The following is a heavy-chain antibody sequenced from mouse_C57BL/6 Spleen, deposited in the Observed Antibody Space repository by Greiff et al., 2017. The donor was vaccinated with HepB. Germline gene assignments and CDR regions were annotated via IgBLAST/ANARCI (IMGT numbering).Heavy chain of an antibody. CDR3: ARGNAMDY. Sequence: VQLQQPGAELVKPGASVKLSCKASGSTFTSYWMQWVKQRPGQGLEWIGEIDPSDSYTNYNQKFKGKATLTVDTSSSTAYMQLSSLTSEDSAVYYCARGNAMDYWGQGTSVTVSS. V-gene: IGHV1-50*01. CDR2: IDPSDSYT. J-gene: IGHJ4*01. CDR1: GSTFTSYW.